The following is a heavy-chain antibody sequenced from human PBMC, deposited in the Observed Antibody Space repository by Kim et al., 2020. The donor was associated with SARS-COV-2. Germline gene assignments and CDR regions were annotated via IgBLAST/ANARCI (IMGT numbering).Heavy chain of an antibody. Sequence: SETLSLTCAVYGGSFSGYYWSWIRQPPGKGLEWIGEINHSGSTNYNPSLKSRVTISVDTSKNQFSLKLSSVTAADTAVYYCARGRFRSPYDFWSGSDAFDIWGQGTMVTVSS. D-gene: IGHD3-3*01. CDR1: GGSFSGYY. J-gene: IGHJ3*02. V-gene: IGHV4-34*01. CDR2: INHSGST. CDR3: ARGRFRSPYDFWSGSDAFDI.